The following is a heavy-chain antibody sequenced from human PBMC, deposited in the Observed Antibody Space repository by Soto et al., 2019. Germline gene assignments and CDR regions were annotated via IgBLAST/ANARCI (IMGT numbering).Heavy chain of an antibody. V-gene: IGHV3-7*02. CDR1: GFIFSNFW. J-gene: IGHJ4*02. CDR2: INEDGSGT. CDR3: XXXXSPPGFDY. Sequence: EVQLVESGGGLVQPGGSLRLSCTASGFIFSNFWMNWVRQAPGKGLEWLGNINEDGSGTSYVDSVKGRFTTSRDNAEXXXXXXXXXXXXXXXXXXXXXXXXSPPGFDYLGQGTLVTVSS.